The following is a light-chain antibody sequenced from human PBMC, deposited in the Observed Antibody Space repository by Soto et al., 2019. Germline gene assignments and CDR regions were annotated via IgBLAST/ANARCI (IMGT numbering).Light chain of an antibody. CDR1: QSISSN. CDR3: QQYNYWYT. V-gene: IGKV3-15*01. J-gene: IGKJ5*01. Sequence: EIVMTQSPAALSVSPGERATLSCRASQSISSNLAWYQQKPGQAPRLLIYGASTRATGIPARFSGSGSGTEFTLTISSLKYEDFAVYYCQQYNYWYTFGQGTRLEIK. CDR2: GAS.